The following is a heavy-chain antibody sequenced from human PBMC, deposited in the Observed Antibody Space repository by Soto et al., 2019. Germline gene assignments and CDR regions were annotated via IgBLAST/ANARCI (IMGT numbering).Heavy chain of an antibody. J-gene: IGHJ5*02. CDR2: INHSGST. D-gene: IGHD2-2*01. CDR3: ARGLRGRYCSSTSCYWFDP. CDR1: GGSFSGYY. V-gene: IGHV4-34*01. Sequence: PSETLSLTCAFYGGSFSGYYWSLIRQPPGKGLEWIGEINHSGSTNYNPSLKSRVTISVDTSKNQFSLKLSSVTAADTAVYYCARGLRGRYCSSTSCYWFDPWGQGTLVTVSS.